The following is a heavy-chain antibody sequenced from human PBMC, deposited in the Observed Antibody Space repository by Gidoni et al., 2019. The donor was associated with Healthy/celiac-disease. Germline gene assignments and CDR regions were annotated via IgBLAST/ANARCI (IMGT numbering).Heavy chain of an antibody. D-gene: IGHD6-25*01. CDR1: GGSVSSGSYY. CDR3: ARTAEYYFDY. Sequence: QVHLQESGPGLVKPSEPLSLTCTVSGGSVSSGSYYWSWIRQPPGKGLEWIGYIYYSGSTNYNPSLKSRVTISVDTSKNQFSLKLSSVTAADTAVYYCARTAEYYFDYWGQGTLVTVSS. J-gene: IGHJ4*02. V-gene: IGHV4-61*01. CDR2: IYYSGST.